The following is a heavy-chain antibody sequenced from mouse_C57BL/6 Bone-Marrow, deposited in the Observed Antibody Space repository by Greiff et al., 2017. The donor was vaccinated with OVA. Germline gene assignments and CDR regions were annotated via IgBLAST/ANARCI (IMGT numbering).Heavy chain of an antibody. V-gene: IGHV14-4*01. Sequence: VQLQQSGAELVRPGASVKLSCTASGFNIKDDYMHWVKQRPEQGLEWIGWIDPENGDTEYASKFQGKATITADTSSNTAYLQLSSLTSEDTAVYYCTSPYYGSSFDYWAKAPLSQSPQ. D-gene: IGHD1-1*01. J-gene: IGHJ2*01. CDR2: IDPENGDT. CDR1: GFNIKDDY. CDR3: TSPYYGSSFDY.